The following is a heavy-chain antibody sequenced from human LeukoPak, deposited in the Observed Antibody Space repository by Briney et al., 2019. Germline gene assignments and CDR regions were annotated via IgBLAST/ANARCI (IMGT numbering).Heavy chain of an antibody. CDR3: ARPGVGYSSGWYDFYFDY. J-gene: IGHJ4*02. Sequence: GGSLRLSCAASGFTFSSYAMSWVRQAPGKGLEWVSAISGSGGSTYYADSAKGRFTISRDNSKNTLYLQMNSLRAEDTAISYCARPGVGYSSGWYDFYFDYWGQGTLVTVSS. D-gene: IGHD6-19*01. CDR1: GFTFSSYA. CDR2: ISGSGGST. V-gene: IGHV3-23*01.